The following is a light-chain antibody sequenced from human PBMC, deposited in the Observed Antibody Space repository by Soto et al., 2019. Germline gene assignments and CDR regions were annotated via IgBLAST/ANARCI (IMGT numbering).Light chain of an antibody. J-gene: IGKJ1*01. CDR2: DAS. Sequence: EVLMTQSPATLSVSPGERATLSCRASQSVSGKLAWYQQKPGQAPRLLIYDASTRATGIPARFSGSGSGTGFTLTISSLQSEDFAVYYCQQSNNWPWTFGQGTKVEIK. V-gene: IGKV3-15*01. CDR3: QQSNNWPWT. CDR1: QSVSGK.